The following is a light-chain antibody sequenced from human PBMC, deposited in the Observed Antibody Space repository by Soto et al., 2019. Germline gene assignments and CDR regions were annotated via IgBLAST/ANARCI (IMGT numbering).Light chain of an antibody. CDR3: TSYTSSSTLV. J-gene: IGLJ2*01. Sequence: QSALTQPASVSGSPGQSITISCTGTSSDVGGYNYVSWYQQHPGKAPKLMIYEVSNRPSGVSNRFSGSKSGNTASLTISGLQPEDEGNYYCTSYTSSSTLVFGGGTQLTVL. V-gene: IGLV2-14*01. CDR2: EVS. CDR1: SSDVGGYNY.